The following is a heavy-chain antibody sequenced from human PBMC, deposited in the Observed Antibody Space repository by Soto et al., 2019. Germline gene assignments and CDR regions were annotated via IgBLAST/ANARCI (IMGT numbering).Heavy chain of an antibody. CDR3: ATETFLGYCSSTSCYGPPY. D-gene: IGHD2-2*01. CDR1: GYTFTSYY. Sequence: ASVKVSCKASGYTFTSYYMHWVRQAPGQGLEWMGIINPSGGSTSYAQKFQCRVTMTRDTSTSTVYMELSSLRSEDTAVYYCATETFLGYCSSTSCYGPPYWGQGTLVTFS. J-gene: IGHJ4*02. V-gene: IGHV1-46*01. CDR2: INPSGGST.